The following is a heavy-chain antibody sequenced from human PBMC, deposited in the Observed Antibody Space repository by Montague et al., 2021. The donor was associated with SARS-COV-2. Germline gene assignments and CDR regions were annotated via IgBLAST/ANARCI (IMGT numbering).Heavy chain of an antibody. CDR2: INQSGST. Sequence: SETLSLTCAVYGGSFSGYYWSWIRQPPGKGLEWIGEINQSGSTSYNPSLKSRVTMSVDTSKNQFSLKLSSVTAADTAVYYCARGRGIQLWFNYYYYMDVWGKGTTVTVSS. V-gene: IGHV4-34*01. D-gene: IGHD5-18*01. J-gene: IGHJ6*03. CDR3: ARGRGIQLWFNYYYYMDV. CDR1: GGSFSGYY.